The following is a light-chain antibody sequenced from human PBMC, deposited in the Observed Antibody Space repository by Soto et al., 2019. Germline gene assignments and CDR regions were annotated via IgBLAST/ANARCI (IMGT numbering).Light chain of an antibody. V-gene: IGKV3-15*01. Sequence: EILMPQSPAPLSVSPGERATLSCRASQSVSSNLAWYQQKPGQAPRLLIYGASTRATGIPTRFSRSGSGTEFTLTISSLQSEDFGVYYCQQYNNWPQTFGQGTKLEIK. CDR2: GAS. J-gene: IGKJ2*01. CDR3: QQYNNWPQT. CDR1: QSVSSN.